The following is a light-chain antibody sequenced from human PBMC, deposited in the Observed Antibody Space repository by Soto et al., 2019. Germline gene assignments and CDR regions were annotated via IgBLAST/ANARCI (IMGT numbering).Light chain of an antibody. Sequence: QSVLTQPPSVSGAPGQRGTISCTGSNSNIGANFYVHWYQQLPATAPKLLIFSTNNRPSGVPDRFSGSKSGTSASLAITGLQAEDEAEYYCQSYDSSLSGSRVFGTGTKVTVL. J-gene: IGLJ1*01. CDR1: NSNIGANFY. V-gene: IGLV1-40*01. CDR3: QSYDSSLSGSRV. CDR2: STN.